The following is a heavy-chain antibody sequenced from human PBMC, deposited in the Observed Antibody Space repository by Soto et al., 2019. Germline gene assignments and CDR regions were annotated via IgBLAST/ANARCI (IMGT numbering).Heavy chain of an antibody. V-gene: IGHV3-23*01. Sequence: PGGSLRLSCAASGFTFRTYAMSWVRQAPGKGLEWVSAISGSGGITYYADSVKGRFTISRDNSKNTLYLQMNSLRAEDTAVYYCAKEGRPSPYYYDSSGYEFDYWGQGTLVTVSS. CDR3: AKEGRPSPYYYDSSGYEFDY. D-gene: IGHD3-22*01. J-gene: IGHJ4*02. CDR1: GFTFRTYA. CDR2: ISGSGGIT.